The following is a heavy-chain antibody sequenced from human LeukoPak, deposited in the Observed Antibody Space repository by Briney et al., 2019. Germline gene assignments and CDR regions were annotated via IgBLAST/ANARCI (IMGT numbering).Heavy chain of an antibody. CDR3: ARGVGATDLDY. J-gene: IGHJ4*02. CDR1: GGSISSYY. D-gene: IGHD1-26*01. Sequence: SETLSLTFTVSGGSISSYYWNWIRQPPGKGLEWIGYIFYSGNTRYNPSLRSRVSISVDTSKNQFSLTLSSVTAADTAVYYCARGVGATDLDYWGQGTLVTVSS. CDR2: IFYSGNT. V-gene: IGHV4-59*12.